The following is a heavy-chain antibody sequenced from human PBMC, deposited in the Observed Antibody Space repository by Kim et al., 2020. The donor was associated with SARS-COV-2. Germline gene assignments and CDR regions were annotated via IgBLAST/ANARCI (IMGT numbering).Heavy chain of an antibody. CDR3: ARDFRRNDILTAGVDY. CDR1: GFTFSDYY. D-gene: IGHD3-9*01. J-gene: IGHJ4*02. Sequence: GGSLRLSCAASGFTFSDYYMSWIRQAPGKGLEWVSYISSSGSTIYYADSVKGRFTISRDNAKNSLYLQMNSLRAEDTAVYYCARDFRRNDILTAGVDYCGQGTLVTVSS. CDR2: ISSSGSTI. V-gene: IGHV3-11*01.